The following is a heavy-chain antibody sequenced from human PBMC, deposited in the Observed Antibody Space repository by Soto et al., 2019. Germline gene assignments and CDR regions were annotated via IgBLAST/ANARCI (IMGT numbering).Heavy chain of an antibody. J-gene: IGHJ4*02. CDR2: IHPSGGST. CDR1: GYTFTNYY. Sequence: QVQLLQSGAGVKKPGASVKVSCKASGYTFTNYYMHWVRQAPGQGLEWMGIIHPSGGSTRNAQKFQGRVTMTRDTSTSTVYMELSSLRSEDTAVDFCARDFSGPMDYWGRGTLVTVSS. V-gene: IGHV1-46*01. CDR3: ARDFSGPMDY. D-gene: IGHD3-10*01.